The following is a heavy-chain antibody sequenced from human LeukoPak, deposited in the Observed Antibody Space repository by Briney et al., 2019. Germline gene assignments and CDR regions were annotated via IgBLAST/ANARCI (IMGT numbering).Heavy chain of an antibody. CDR2: IIPIFGTA. CDR1: GGTFSSYA. CDR3: ARDRERAPIDAFDI. V-gene: IGHV1-69*13. Sequence: SVKVSCKASGGTFSSYAISWVRQAPGQGLEWMGGIIPIFGTANYAQKFQGRVTITADESTSTAYMELSSPRSEDTAVYYCARDRERAPIDAFDIWAKGQWSPSLQ. J-gene: IGHJ3*02. D-gene: IGHD1-26*01.